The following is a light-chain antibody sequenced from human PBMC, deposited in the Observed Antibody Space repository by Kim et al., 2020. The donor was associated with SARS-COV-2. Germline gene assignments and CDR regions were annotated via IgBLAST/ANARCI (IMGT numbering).Light chain of an antibody. CDR1: LSVSSDF. CDR3: QQYGSTPSWT. J-gene: IGKJ1*01. Sequence: EIVLTQSPGTLSLYPGERATLSCRASLSVSSDFLAWYQHKPVQAPRLLIYSTSTRAPGMPDRFSGSGSGTDFTLTISGLETEDFAIYYCQQYGSTPSWTFGQGTKVDIK. V-gene: IGKV3-20*01. CDR2: STS.